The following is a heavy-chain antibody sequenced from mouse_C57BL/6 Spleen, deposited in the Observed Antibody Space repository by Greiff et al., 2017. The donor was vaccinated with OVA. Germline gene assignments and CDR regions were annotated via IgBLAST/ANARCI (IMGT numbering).Heavy chain of an antibody. CDR3: GDGDSFAY. V-gene: IGHV5-4*01. Sequence: EVQLQESGGGLVKPGGSLKLSCAASGFTFSSYAMSWVRQTPEKRLEWVATISDGGSYTYYPDNVKGRFTISRDNAKNNLYLQMSHLKSEDTAMYYCGDGDSFAYWGQGTLVTVSA. D-gene: IGHD3-3*01. CDR1: GFTFSSYA. J-gene: IGHJ3*01. CDR2: ISDGGSYT.